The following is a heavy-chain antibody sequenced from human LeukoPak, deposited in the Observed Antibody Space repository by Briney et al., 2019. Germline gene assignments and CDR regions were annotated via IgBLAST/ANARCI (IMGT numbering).Heavy chain of an antibody. D-gene: IGHD2-15*01. CDR3: AREGVGSPFDP. V-gene: IGHV4-39*07. Sequence: TSETLSLTCTVSGGSISSSSYYWGWIRQPPGKGLEWIGSIYYSGSTYYNPSLKSRVTISVDTSKNQFSLKLSSVTAADTAVYYCAREGVGSPFDPWGQGTLVTVSS. CDR1: GGSISSSSYY. CDR2: IYYSGST. J-gene: IGHJ5*02.